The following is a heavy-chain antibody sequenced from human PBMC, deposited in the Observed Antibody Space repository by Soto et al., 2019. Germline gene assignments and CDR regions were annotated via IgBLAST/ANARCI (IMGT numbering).Heavy chain of an antibody. V-gene: IGHV3-53*01. Sequence: PGGSLRLSCAASGLSVSRNYLSWVRQAPGKGLEWVSTIYSSGSTYYADSVKGRFIISRDNSKNTLYLQMNSLRVEDTAVYYCATGLAYYDSSGYSTEYYFDNWGQGTLVTAPQ. CDR1: GLSVSRNY. J-gene: IGHJ4*02. CDR2: IYSSGST. D-gene: IGHD3-22*01. CDR3: ATGLAYYDSSGYSTEYYFDN.